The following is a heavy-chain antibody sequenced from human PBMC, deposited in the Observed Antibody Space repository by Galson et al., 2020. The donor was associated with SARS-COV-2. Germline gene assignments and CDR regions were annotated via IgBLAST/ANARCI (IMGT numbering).Heavy chain of an antibody. V-gene: IGHV4-39*07. J-gene: IGHJ5*02. D-gene: IGHD3-3*01. Sequence: LEWIGTLYYRGKTYYNPSLKSRVTMSLDTTENQFSLRMNSATAADTAVYYCARETGSVTVYGVITKRGWFDPWGHGTLVTVSS. CDR3: ARETGSVTVYGVITKRGWFDP. CDR2: LYYRGKT.